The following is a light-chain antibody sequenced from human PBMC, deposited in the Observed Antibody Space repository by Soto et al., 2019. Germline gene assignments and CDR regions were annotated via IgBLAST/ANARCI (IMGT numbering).Light chain of an antibody. Sequence: QSALTQPASVSGSPGQSITISCTGTSSDVGDYNYVSWYQQHPGKAPKLMIYDVSNRPSGVSNRFSGSKSGSTASLTISGLQAEEAADYYCSSYTSSTTRVFGTGTKLTVL. CDR3: SSYTSSTTRV. CDR1: SSDVGDYNY. V-gene: IGLV2-14*01. J-gene: IGLJ1*01. CDR2: DVS.